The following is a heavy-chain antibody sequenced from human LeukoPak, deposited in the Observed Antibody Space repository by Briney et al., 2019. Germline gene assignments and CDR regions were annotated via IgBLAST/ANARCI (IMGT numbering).Heavy chain of an antibody. CDR1: GFTLSSYG. D-gene: IGHD4-17*01. V-gene: IGHV3-30*02. CDR2: IRYYGSNK. J-gene: IGHJ4*02. Sequence: GGSLRLSCAASGFTLSSYGMHWGRQAPGKGLEGVAFIRYYGSNKYYADPVKGPFSISRDNSKNSVYLKMNSLRDDDIAVYYCTREGGSTDAGFWGQGTLVTVSS. CDR3: TREGGSTDAGF.